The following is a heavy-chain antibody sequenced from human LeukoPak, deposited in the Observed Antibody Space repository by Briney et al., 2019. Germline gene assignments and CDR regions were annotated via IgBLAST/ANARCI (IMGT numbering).Heavy chain of an antibody. CDR3: ARGYSYGRDTGY. CDR1: GYTFTSYH. V-gene: IGHV1-46*01. J-gene: IGHJ4*02. Sequence: GASVKVSCKASGYTFTSYHLHWVRQAPGQGLEWMGMINPSGGGTSYAQKFQGRVTMTRDTSTSTVYMELSSLGSEDTAMYYCARGYSYGRDTGYWGQGTLVTVSS. D-gene: IGHD5-18*01. CDR2: INPSGGGT.